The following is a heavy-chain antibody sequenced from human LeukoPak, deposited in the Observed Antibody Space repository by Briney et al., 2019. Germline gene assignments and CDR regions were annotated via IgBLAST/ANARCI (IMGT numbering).Heavy chain of an antibody. J-gene: IGHJ4*02. CDR2: ISYDGSNK. D-gene: IGHD4-17*01. CDR1: GFTFSSYA. Sequence: GGSLRLSCAASGFTFSSYAMHWVRQAPGKGLEWVAVISYDGSNKYYADSVKGRFTISRDNSKNTLYLQMNSLRAEDTAVYYCAKDFHDYGDPWDYFDYWGQGTLVTVSS. V-gene: IGHV3-30*04. CDR3: AKDFHDYGDPWDYFDY.